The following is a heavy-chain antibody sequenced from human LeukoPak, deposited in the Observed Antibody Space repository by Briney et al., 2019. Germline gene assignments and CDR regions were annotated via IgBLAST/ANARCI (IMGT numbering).Heavy chain of an antibody. D-gene: IGHD5-18*01. CDR2: IYYSGST. V-gene: IGHV4-59*01. J-gene: IGHJ4*02. CDR1: GGSISSYY. Sequence: SEPLSLTCTVSGGSISSYYWSWIRQPPGKGLEWIGYIYYSGSTNYNPSLKSRVTISVDTSKNQFSLKLSSVTAADTAVYYCAANLRYSYGGLRIDYWGQGTLVTVSS. CDR3: AANLRYSYGGLRIDY.